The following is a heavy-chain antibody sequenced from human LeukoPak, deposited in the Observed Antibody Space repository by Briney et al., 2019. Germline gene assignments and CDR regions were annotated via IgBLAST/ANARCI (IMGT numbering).Heavy chain of an antibody. CDR2: IYYSGST. CDR3: ARERRIQLWLELRTLLDY. V-gene: IGHV4-59*12. J-gene: IGHJ4*02. D-gene: IGHD5-18*01. CDR1: GGSISSYY. Sequence: SETLSLTCTVSGGSISSYYWSWIRQPPGKGLEWIGYIYYSGSTNYNPSLKSRVTISVDTSKNQFSLKLSSVTAADTAVYYCARERRIQLWLELRTLLDYWGQGTLVTVSS.